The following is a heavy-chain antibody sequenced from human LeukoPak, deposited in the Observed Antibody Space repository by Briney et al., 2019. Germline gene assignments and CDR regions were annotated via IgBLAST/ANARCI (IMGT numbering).Heavy chain of an antibody. J-gene: IGHJ4*02. CDR3: ARVRRRSSAYDYSDY. Sequence: GGSLRLSCAASGFTFSGYSMNWVRQAPGKGLEGVSALSSSSTYIYYVDSVKGRFTISRDNAKNSLYLQMNSLRAEDTAIYFCARVRRRSSAYDYSDYWGQGTLVTVSA. CDR1: GFTFSGYS. CDR2: LSSSSTYI. V-gene: IGHV3-21*06. D-gene: IGHD5-12*01.